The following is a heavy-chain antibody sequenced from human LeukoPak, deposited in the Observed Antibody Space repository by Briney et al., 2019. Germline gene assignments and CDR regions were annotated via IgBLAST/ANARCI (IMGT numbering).Heavy chain of an antibody. Sequence: GGSLRLSCAASGFTFSRHWMHWVRQAPGKGLVCVARIKSDGTYSDYGGSVRGRFTTSRDNAKNTLFLQMNSLRAEDTAVYYCTRDFDFSSAIWGQGTLVTVSS. J-gene: IGHJ4*02. CDR3: TRDFDFSSAI. D-gene: IGHD3-3*01. CDR1: GFTFSRHW. V-gene: IGHV3-74*01. CDR2: IKSDGTYS.